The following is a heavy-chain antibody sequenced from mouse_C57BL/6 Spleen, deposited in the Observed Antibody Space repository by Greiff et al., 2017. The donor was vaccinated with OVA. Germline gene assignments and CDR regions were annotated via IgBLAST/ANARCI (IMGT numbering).Heavy chain of an antibody. V-gene: IGHV1-74*01. Sequence: QVQLQPPGAELVKPGASVKVSFKASGYTFTSYWMHWVKQRPGQGLEWIGRIHPSDSATNYNQKFKGQATLTVDKSSSTAYMQLSSLTSEDSAVYDCASYYYGSSPFAYGGQGTLVTVSA. CDR3: ASYYYGSSPFAY. D-gene: IGHD1-1*01. J-gene: IGHJ3*01. CDR2: IHPSDSAT. CDR1: GYTFTSYW.